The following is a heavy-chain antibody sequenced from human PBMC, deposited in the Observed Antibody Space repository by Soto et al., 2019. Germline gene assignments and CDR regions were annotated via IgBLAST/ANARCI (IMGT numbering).Heavy chain of an antibody. CDR3: ARHILDSALDYYYMDV. CDR2: IYYSGST. D-gene: IGHD6-13*01. Sequence: ASETLSLTCTVSGGSISSSSYYWGWIRQPPGKGLEWIGSIYYSGSTYYNPSLKSRVTISVDTSKNQFSLKLSSVTAADTAVYYCARHILDSALDYYYMDVWGKGTTVTVSS. J-gene: IGHJ6*03. CDR1: GGSISSSSYY. V-gene: IGHV4-39*01.